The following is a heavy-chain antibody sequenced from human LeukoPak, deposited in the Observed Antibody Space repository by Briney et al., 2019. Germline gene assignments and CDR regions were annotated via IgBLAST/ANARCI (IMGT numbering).Heavy chain of an antibody. CDR1: GFTFSNSA. CDR3: AKDYYDIFGGTYDY. V-gene: IGHV3-23*01. J-gene: IGHJ4*02. CDR2: ISGSAADT. D-gene: IGHD3-9*01. Sequence: GGSLRLSCAASGFTFSNSAMSWVPQAPGKGLEWVSVISGSAADTYYADSVKGRFTISRDNSKNTLYLQMNSLRAEDTAVYYCAKDYYDIFGGTYDYWGQGTLVTVSS.